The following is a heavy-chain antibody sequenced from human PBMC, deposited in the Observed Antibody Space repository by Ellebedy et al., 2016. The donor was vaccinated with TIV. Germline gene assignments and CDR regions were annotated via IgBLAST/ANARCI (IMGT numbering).Heavy chain of an antibody. V-gene: IGHV4-39*01. CDR1: GGSISGSSYY. Sequence: SETLSLTCTVSGGSISGSSYYWGWIRQSPGKGLEWIGNIFDTGSTYYNPSLKSRVIISVDTSKNQFSLKLSSVTAADTAVYYCARLDFPYDYVWGSYRPPVYYFDYWGQGTLVTVSS. CDR2: IFDTGST. D-gene: IGHD3-16*02. J-gene: IGHJ4*02. CDR3: ARLDFPYDYVWGSYRPPVYYFDY.